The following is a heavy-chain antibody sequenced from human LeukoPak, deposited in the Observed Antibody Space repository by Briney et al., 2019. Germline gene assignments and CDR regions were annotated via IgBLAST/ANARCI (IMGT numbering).Heavy chain of an antibody. CDR3: ARGNWNDLDLKY. CDR1: GDSVSSNSAA. CDR2: TYFRSKWYT. D-gene: IGHD1-1*01. J-gene: IGHJ4*02. V-gene: IGHV6-1*01. Sequence: SQTLSLTCAISGDSVSSNSAAWNWIRQSPSRGLEWLGRTYFRSKWYTDYALSLKSRITINPDTPKNQFSLHLKSVIPEDTAVYYCARGNWNDLDLKYWGQGTLVTVSS.